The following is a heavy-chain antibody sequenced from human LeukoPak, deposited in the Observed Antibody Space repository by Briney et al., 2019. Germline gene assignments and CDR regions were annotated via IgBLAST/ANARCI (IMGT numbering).Heavy chain of an antibody. CDR1: GFTFDDYA. Sequence: GRSLRLSCAASGFTFDDYAMHWVRQAPGKGLEWVSSISWNSNSIDYADSVKGRLTISRDNAKNSLYLQLNSLRAEDMALYYCARGRYYHDTSGYYSLDYWGQGTLVTVS. CDR3: ARGRYYHDTSGYYSLDY. D-gene: IGHD3-22*01. V-gene: IGHV3-9*03. CDR2: ISWNSNSI. J-gene: IGHJ4*02.